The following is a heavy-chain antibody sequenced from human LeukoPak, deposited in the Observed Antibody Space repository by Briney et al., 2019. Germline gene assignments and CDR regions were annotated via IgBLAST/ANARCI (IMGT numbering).Heavy chain of an antibody. CDR1: GFTFSSYW. D-gene: IGHD5-12*01. CDR2: IKQDGSEK. CDR3: AKGYDHSYYYYGMDV. Sequence: GGSLRLSCAASGFTFSSYWMSWVRQAPGKGLEWVANIKQDGSEKYYVDSVKGRFTISRDNAKNSLYLQMNSLRAEDTAVYYCAKGYDHSYYYYGMDVWGQGTTVTVSS. J-gene: IGHJ6*02. V-gene: IGHV3-7*01.